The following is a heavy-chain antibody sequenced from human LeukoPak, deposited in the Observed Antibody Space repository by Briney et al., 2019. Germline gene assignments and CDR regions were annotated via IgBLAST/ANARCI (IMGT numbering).Heavy chain of an antibody. CDR1: GYTFTGYY. V-gene: IGHV1-2*02. Sequence: VASVKVSCKASGYTFTGYYMHWVRQAPGQGLEWMGWINPNSGGTNYAQKFQGRVTMTRDTSISTAYMELSRLRSDDTAVYYCARLPKYSSGWYDYWGQGTLVTVSS. CDR3: ARLPKYSSGWYDY. J-gene: IGHJ4*02. CDR2: INPNSGGT. D-gene: IGHD6-19*01.